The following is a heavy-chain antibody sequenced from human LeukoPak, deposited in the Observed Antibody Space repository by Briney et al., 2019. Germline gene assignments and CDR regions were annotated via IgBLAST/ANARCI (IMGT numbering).Heavy chain of an antibody. J-gene: IGHJ6*02. CDR3: ARDLRIAAAGTYYYYGMDV. Sequence: GGSLRLSCAASGFTFSSYAMSWVRQAPGKGLEWVSAISGSGGSTYYADSVKGRFTISRHNSKNTLYLQMNSLRAEDTAVYYCARDLRIAAAGTYYYYGMDVWGQGTTVTVSS. D-gene: IGHD6-13*01. V-gene: IGHV3-23*01. CDR2: ISGSGGST. CDR1: GFTFSSYA.